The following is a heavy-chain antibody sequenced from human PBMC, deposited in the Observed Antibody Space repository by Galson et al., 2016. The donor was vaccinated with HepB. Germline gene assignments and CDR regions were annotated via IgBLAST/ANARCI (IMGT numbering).Heavy chain of an antibody. CDR2: ISSSSSSSSTT. Sequence: LEWVSYISSSSSSSSTTYYADSVKGRFTISRDNAKNSLYLQMNSLRDEDTAVYYCARASPGFDYWGQGTLVTVSS. V-gene: IGHV3-48*02. J-gene: IGHJ4*02. CDR3: ARASPGFDY. D-gene: IGHD6-6*01.